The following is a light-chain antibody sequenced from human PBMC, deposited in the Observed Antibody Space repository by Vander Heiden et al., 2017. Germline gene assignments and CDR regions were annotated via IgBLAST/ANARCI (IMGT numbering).Light chain of an antibody. V-gene: IGLV1-40*01. J-gene: IGLJ1*01. CDR2: GNN. CDR1: SSNIGVGYA. CDR3: QTYDNSLSAFYV. Sequence: QSPLTQPPSVSGAPGQRVTISCDGGSSNIGVGYAVHWDQQSPGAAPKLLIYGNNKRPSGVSDRFSGSRSATSASLTIDGLQTEDAAHYYCQTYDNSLSAFYVFGTGTDVTGL.